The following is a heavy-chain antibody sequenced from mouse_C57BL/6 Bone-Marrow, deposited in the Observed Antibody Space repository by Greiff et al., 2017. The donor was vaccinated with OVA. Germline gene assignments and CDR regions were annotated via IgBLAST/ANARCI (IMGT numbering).Heavy chain of an antibody. Sequence: EVQGVESGGGLVQPGGSLKLSCAASGFTFSDYYMYWVRQTPEKRLEWVAYISNGGGSTYYPDTVKGRFTISRDNAKNTLYLQMSRLKSEDTAMYYCARQNYGSSHLDYWGQGTTLTVSS. V-gene: IGHV5-12*01. CDR1: GFTFSDYY. CDR2: ISNGGGST. J-gene: IGHJ2*01. D-gene: IGHD1-1*01. CDR3: ARQNYGSSHLDY.